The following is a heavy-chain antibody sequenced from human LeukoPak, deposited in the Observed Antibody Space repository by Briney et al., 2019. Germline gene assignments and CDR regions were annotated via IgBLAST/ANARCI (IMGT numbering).Heavy chain of an antibody. Sequence: GGSLRLSCAASGFPFSDYYMSWIRQAPGKGLEWVSYMSTGGTAIYYADSVKGRFTISRDNAKNSLYLQMNSLRAEDTAVYYCARDESGSLYYDFWSGYSSPGMDVWGQGTTVTVSS. J-gene: IGHJ6*02. CDR1: GFPFSDYY. D-gene: IGHD3-3*01. V-gene: IGHV3-11*04. CDR3: ARDESGSLYYDFWSGYSSPGMDV. CDR2: MSTGGTAI.